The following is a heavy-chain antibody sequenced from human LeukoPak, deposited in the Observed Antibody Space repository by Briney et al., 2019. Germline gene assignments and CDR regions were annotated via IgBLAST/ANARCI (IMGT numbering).Heavy chain of an antibody. D-gene: IGHD6-19*01. CDR3: AKEAGSGWTIFDY. CDR2: ISGSGGST. Sequence: GGSLRLSCAASGFTFNSYAMSWVRQAPGKGLEWVSAISGSGGSTFYADSVKGRFTISRDNSKNTLYLQMNRLTGEDTAVYYCAKEAGSGWTIFDYWGQGTLVTVSS. J-gene: IGHJ4*02. V-gene: IGHV3-23*01. CDR1: GFTFNSYA.